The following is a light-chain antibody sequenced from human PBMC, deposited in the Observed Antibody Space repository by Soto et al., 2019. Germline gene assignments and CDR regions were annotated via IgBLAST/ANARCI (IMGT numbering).Light chain of an antibody. CDR1: SSDVGVYNY. Sequence: QSALTQPASVSGSPGQSITISCSGTSSDVGVYNYVSWYQQHPGKAPKLMIYEVGNRPSGVSNRFSGSKSGNTASLTISGLQAEDEADYYCSSYTSSSTLPYVFGTGTKLTVL. CDR3: SSYTSSSTLPYV. CDR2: EVG. V-gene: IGLV2-14*01. J-gene: IGLJ1*01.